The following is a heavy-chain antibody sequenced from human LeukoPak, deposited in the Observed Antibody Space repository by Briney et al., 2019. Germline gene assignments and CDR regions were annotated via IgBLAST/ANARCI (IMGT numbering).Heavy chain of an antibody. J-gene: IGHJ4*02. V-gene: IGHV4-39*01. D-gene: IGHD3-10*01. CDR2: IYYSGST. Sequence: SETLSPTCTVSGGSISSSSYYWGWIRQPPGKGLEWIGSIYYSGSTYYNPSLKSRVTISVDTSKNQFSLKLSSVTAADTAVYYCASDRYGSGSWDPDYWGQGTLVTVSS. CDR3: ASDRYGSGSWDPDY. CDR1: GGSISSSSYY.